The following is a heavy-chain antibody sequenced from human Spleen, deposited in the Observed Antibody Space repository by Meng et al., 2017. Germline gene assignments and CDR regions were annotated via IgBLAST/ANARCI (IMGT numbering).Heavy chain of an antibody. CDR3: AKEEVPNDY. CDR2: ISISGGRT. J-gene: IGHJ4*02. V-gene: IGHV3-23*01. CDR1: GFTFSNSA. Sequence: ESLKISCAASGFTFSNSAMSWVRQAPGKGLEWVSGISISGGRTYYADSVKGRFTISRDNSKNTLYLQMNSLRAEDTAVYFCAKEEVPNDYWGQGTLVTVSS. D-gene: IGHD1-1*01.